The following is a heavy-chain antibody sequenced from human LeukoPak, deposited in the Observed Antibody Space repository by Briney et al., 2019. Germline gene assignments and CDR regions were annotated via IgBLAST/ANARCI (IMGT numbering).Heavy chain of an antibody. V-gene: IGHV4-39*01. J-gene: IGHJ4*02. CDR3: AREIYGDYVGAQYFDY. CDR1: GGSISSSSYY. D-gene: IGHD4-17*01. Sequence: KPSETLSLTCTVSGGSISSSSYYWGWIRQPPGKGLEWIGSIYYSGRTYYNPSLKSRVTISVDTSKNQFSLKLSSVTAADTAVYYCAREIYGDYVGAQYFDYWGQGTLVTVSS. CDR2: IYYSGRT.